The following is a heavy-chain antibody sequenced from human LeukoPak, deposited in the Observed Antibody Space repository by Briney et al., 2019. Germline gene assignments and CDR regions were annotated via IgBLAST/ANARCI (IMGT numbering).Heavy chain of an antibody. Sequence: SETLSLTCTVSGDSISSGGYYRRWIRQHPGKGLEWIGYIYYSGSTYYNPSLKSRVTISVDTSKNQFSLKLSSVTAADTAVYYCATWFGEFGNWFDPWGQGTLVTVSS. CDR1: GDSISSGGYY. CDR2: IYYSGST. J-gene: IGHJ5*02. D-gene: IGHD3-10*01. V-gene: IGHV4-31*03. CDR3: ATWFGEFGNWFDP.